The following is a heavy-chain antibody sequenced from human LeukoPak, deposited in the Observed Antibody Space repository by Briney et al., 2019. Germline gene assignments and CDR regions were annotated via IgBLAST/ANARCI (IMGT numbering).Heavy chain of an antibody. CDR3: ARSDQANWGSGTDYMDV. CDR2: INSGRSST. CDR1: GFTFSSYW. J-gene: IGHJ6*03. D-gene: IGHD7-27*01. V-gene: IGHV3-74*01. Sequence: GGSLRLSCAASGFTFSSYWMHWVRHAPGKGLVWVSRINSGRSSTSYADSVKGRCTISRDNAKNTLYLQMNSLRAEDTAVYYCARSDQANWGSGTDYMDVWGKGTTVTVSS.